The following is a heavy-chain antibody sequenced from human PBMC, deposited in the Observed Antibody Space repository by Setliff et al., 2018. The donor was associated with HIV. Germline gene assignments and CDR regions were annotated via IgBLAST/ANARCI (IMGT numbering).Heavy chain of an antibody. CDR2: ISNGGSAIGSSGATS. D-gene: IGHD6-13*01. CDR3: AEARPRQLVSSRPPYYFDY. Sequence: LRLSCAASGFTFSSYGMNWVRQAPGKGLEWISYISNGGSAIGSSGATSYYADSVKGRFTISRDNSKNTLYLQMNSLRGEDTAVYYCAEARPRQLVSSRPPYYFDYWGQGTLVTVSS. V-gene: IGHV3-23*01. CDR1: GFTFSSYG. J-gene: IGHJ4*02.